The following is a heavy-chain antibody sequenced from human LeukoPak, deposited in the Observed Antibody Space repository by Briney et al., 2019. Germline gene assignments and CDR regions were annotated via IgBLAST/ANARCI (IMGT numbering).Heavy chain of an antibody. V-gene: IGHV1-46*01. J-gene: IGHJ4*02. CDR1: GYTFTGYY. Sequence: ASVKVSCKASGYTFTGYYIHWVRQAPGQGLEWMGMIYPRDGSTSYAQKFQGRVTMTRNTSISTAYMELSSLRSEDTAVYYCARSRDYWGQGTLVTVSS. CDR2: IYPRDGST. CDR3: ARSRDY.